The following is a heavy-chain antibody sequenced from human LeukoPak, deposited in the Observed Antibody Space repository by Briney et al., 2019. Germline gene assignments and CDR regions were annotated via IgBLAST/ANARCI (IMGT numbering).Heavy chain of an antibody. Sequence: PGGSLRLSCAASGFTFSSYWMHWVRQAPGKGLVWVSRINSDGSSTSYADSVKGRFTISRDNAKNTLYLQMNSLRAEDTAVYYCARDYRKSDCSGGSCYPDYWSQGTLVTVSS. V-gene: IGHV3-74*01. CDR2: INSDGSST. D-gene: IGHD2-15*01. J-gene: IGHJ4*02. CDR3: ARDYRKSDCSGGSCYPDY. CDR1: GFTFSSYW.